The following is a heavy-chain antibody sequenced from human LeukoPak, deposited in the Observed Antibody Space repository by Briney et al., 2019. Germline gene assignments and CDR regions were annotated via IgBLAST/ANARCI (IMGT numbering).Heavy chain of an antibody. J-gene: IGHJ4*02. CDR3: ARHPHYYYDNSAR. CDR2: FYYSRNT. Sequence: SETLSLTCTVSGASISSGEYYWSWIRQPPGKGLEWIGSFYYSRNTYYNPSLKSRVTISVDTSKNQLSLTLTSVSAADTAVYYCARHPHYYYDNSARWGQGTLVTVSS. V-gene: IGHV4-39*01. D-gene: IGHD3-22*01. CDR1: GASISSGEYY.